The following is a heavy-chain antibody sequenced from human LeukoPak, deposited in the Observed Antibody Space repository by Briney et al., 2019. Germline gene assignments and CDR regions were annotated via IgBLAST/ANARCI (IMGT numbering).Heavy chain of an antibody. CDR1: GFTFSSYA. J-gene: IGHJ4*02. CDR2: ISGSGGST. CDR3: ARDGGDGYNGFDY. D-gene: IGHD5-24*01. Sequence: GGSLRLSCAASGFTFSSYAMSWVRQAPGKGLEWVSAISGSGGSTSYADSVKGRFTISRDNAKNTLYLQMNSLRAEDTAVYYCARDGGDGYNGFDYWGQGTLVTVSS. V-gene: IGHV3-23*01.